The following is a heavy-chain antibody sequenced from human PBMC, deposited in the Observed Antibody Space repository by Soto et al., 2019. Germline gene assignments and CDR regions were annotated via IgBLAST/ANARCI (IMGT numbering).Heavy chain of an antibody. D-gene: IGHD3-10*01. CDR1: GGSISSSIYY. V-gene: IGHV4-39*01. CDR2: IYYSGGT. J-gene: IGHJ4*02. Sequence: SETLSLTCTVSGGSISSSIYYWGWIRQPPGKGLEWIGSIYYSGGTYYNPSLKSRVTISVDTSKNQFSLKLSSVTAADTAVYYCANGYYGSGSYYKFDYWGQGTLVTVSS. CDR3: ANGYYGSGSYYKFDY.